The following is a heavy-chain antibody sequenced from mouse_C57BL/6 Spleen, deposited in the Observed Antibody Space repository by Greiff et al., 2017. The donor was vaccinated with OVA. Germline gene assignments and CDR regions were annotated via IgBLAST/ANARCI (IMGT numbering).Heavy chain of an antibody. Sequence: QVQLQQPGPELVKPGASVKLSCKASGYTFTSYWMHWVKQRPGQGLEWIGNINPSNGGTNYNEKFKSKATLTVDKSSSTAYMQLSSLTSEDSAVYYCAGQLRVSYAMDYWGQGTSVTVSS. D-gene: IGHD3-2*02. CDR3: AGQLRVSYAMDY. CDR2: INPSNGGT. CDR1: GYTFTSYW. V-gene: IGHV1-53*01. J-gene: IGHJ4*01.